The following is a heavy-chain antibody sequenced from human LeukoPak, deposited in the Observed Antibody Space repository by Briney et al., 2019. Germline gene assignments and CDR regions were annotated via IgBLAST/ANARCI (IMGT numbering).Heavy chain of an antibody. V-gene: IGHV4-38-2*02. Sequence: SSETLSLTCTVSGYSISSGYYWGWIRQPPGKGLEWIGSIYHSGSTYSNSSLKSRVTPSVATSKNHFFLKLSFLTAVKYAVVYCARQTGSGLFILPGGQGTLVTVSS. CDR2: IYHSGST. J-gene: IGHJ4*02. D-gene: IGHD3/OR15-3a*01. CDR1: GYSISSGYY. CDR3: ARQTGSGLFILP.